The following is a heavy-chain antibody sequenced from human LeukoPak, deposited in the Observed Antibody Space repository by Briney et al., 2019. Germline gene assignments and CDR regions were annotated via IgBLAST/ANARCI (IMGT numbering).Heavy chain of an antibody. V-gene: IGHV4-59*01. J-gene: IGHJ2*01. D-gene: IGHD4-23*01. CDR1: GGSIRNYY. CDR2: IFYTGST. Sequence: KPSETLSLTCTVSGGSIRNYYWSWIRQPPGKGLEWIGYIFYTGSTNSNPSLKSRVTISVDTSKNQFSLKLSSVTAADTAVYYCARARGGNHWYFDLWGRGTLVTVSS. CDR3: ARARGGNHWYFDL.